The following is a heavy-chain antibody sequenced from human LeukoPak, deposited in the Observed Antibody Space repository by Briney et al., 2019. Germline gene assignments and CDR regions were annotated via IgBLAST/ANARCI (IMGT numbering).Heavy chain of an antibody. CDR3: ARGVSYSYYYYYMDV. J-gene: IGHJ6*03. V-gene: IGHV4-34*01. CDR2: INHSGNT. D-gene: IGHD1-26*01. CDR1: GGSFSGYY. Sequence: SETLSLTCAVYGGSFSGYYWRWIRQPPGKGLEWIGEINHSGNTNYNPSLKSRVTISVDTSKNQFSLKLSSVTAADTAVYYCARGVSYSYYYYYMDVWGKGTTVTVSS.